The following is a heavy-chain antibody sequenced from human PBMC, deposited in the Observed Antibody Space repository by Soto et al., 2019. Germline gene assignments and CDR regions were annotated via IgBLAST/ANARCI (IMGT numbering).Heavy chain of an antibody. Sequence: SETLSLTCAVYGGSFSGYYWTWIRQPPGKGLEWIGEINHSGSTIYNPSLTSRVTISVDTSKNQFSLRLSSVTDAAAAVYYSAGSFGERAPGLGGYFSVSDFWGKGTLVTVSP. CDR3: AGSFGERAPGLGGYFSVSDF. J-gene: IGHJ4*02. D-gene: IGHD3-22*01. V-gene: IGHV4-34*01. CDR2: INHSGST. CDR1: GGSFSGYY.